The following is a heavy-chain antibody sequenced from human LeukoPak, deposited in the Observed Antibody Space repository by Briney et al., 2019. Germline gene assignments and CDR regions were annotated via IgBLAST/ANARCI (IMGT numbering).Heavy chain of an antibody. D-gene: IGHD6-13*01. CDR3: ARESSSWYGDAFDI. V-gene: IGHV3-30-3*01. CDR2: LSYDGSNK. J-gene: IGHJ3*02. CDR1: GFALKSYS. Sequence: PGGSLRLSCAGSGFALKSYSLTWVRQAPGKGLEWVSVLSYDGSNKYYADSVKGRFTISRDNSKNTLYLQMNSLRAEDTAVYYCARESSSWYGDAFDIWGQGTMVTVSS.